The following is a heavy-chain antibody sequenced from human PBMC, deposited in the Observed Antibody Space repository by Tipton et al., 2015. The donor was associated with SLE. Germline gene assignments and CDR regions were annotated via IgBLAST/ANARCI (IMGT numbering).Heavy chain of an antibody. CDR3: AKASSMIVVVIDPLDY. D-gene: IGHD3-22*01. CDR1: GFTFSSSA. J-gene: IGHJ4*02. V-gene: IGHV3-23*01. Sequence: SLRLSCAASGFTFSSSAMSWVRQAPGKGLEWVSAISGSGGSTYYADSVKGRFTISRDNSKNTLYLQMNSLRAEDTAVYYCAKASSMIVVVIDPLDYWGQGTLVTVSS. CDR2: ISGSGGST.